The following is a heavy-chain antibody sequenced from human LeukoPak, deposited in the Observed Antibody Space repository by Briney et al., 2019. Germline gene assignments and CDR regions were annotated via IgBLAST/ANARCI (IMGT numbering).Heavy chain of an antibody. D-gene: IGHD6-19*01. Sequence: GASVKVSCKASGGTFSSYAISWVRQAPGQGLEWMGGIIPIFGTANYAQKFQGRVTITTDESTSTAYMELSSLRSEDTAVYYCARDQRYSSGPYYFDYWGQGTLVTVSS. CDR3: ARDQRYSSGPYYFDY. V-gene: IGHV1-69*05. CDR1: GGTFSSYA. CDR2: IIPIFGTA. J-gene: IGHJ4*02.